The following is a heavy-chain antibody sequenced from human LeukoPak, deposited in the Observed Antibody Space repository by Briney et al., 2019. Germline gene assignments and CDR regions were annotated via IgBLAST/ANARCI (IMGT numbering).Heavy chain of an antibody. CDR1: GFTFNDYA. V-gene: IGHV3-9*01. J-gene: IGHJ4*02. D-gene: IGHD2-21*01. Sequence: GGSLRLSCATSGFTFNDYAMYWVRQAPGKGLEWVSGISWNSRSIAYADSVKGRFTISRDNAKNSLYLQMNSLRAEDTAVYYCARDHRGIYSPFDYWGQGTLVTVSS. CDR2: ISWNSRSI. CDR3: ARDHRGIYSPFDY.